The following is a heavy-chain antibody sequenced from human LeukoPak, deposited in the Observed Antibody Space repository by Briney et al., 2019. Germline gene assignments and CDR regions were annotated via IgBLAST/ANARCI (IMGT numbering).Heavy chain of an antibody. D-gene: IGHD3-16*02. CDR1: GFTFSSYE. Sequence: GGSLRLSCAGSGFTFSSYEMSWVRQAPGKGLEWVSYISNTGSVTYYADSVKGRFTISRDNARNSLFLQMNSLRAEDTGVYYCARDRRLTFGGVIVPFDYWGQGTLVTVSS. CDR2: ISNTGSVT. V-gene: IGHV3-48*03. CDR3: ARDRRLTFGGVIVPFDY. J-gene: IGHJ4*02.